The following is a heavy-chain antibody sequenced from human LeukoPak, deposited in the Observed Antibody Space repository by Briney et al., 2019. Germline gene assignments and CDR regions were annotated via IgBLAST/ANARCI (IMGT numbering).Heavy chain of an antibody. V-gene: IGHV3-30*18. CDR3: AKDQGYDFWSGYYFYYYGMDV. CDR1: GFTFSSYG. J-gene: IGHJ6*02. CDR2: ISYDGSNK. Sequence: GGSLRLSCAASGFTFSSYGMHRVRQAPGKGLEWVAVISYDGSNKYYADSVKGRFTISRDNSKNTLYLQVNSLRAEDTAVYYCAKDQGYDFWSGYYFYYYGMDVWGQGTTVTVSS. D-gene: IGHD3-3*01.